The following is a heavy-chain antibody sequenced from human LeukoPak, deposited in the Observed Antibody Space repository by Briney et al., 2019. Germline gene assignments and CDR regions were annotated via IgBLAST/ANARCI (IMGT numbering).Heavy chain of an antibody. V-gene: IGHV3-74*01. CDR1: GFTFSSYW. CDR3: ARDAYSGYDWDYYFDY. J-gene: IGHJ4*02. CDR2: INSDGSST. D-gene: IGHD5-12*01. Sequence: GSLRLSCAASGFTFSSYWMHWVRQAPGKGLVWVSRINSDGSSTSYADSVKGRFTISRDNAKNTLYLQMNSLRAEDTAVYYCARDAYSGYDWDYYFDYWGQGTLVTVSS.